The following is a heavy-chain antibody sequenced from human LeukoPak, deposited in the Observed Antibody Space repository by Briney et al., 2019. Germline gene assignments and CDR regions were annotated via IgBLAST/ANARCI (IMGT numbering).Heavy chain of an antibody. V-gene: IGHV4-59*12. CDR1: GGSISSYY. Sequence: PSETLSLTCTVSGGSISSYYWSWIRQPPGKGLEWIGYIYYSGSTNYNPSLKSRVTISVDTSKNQFSLKLSSVTAADTAVYYCASRLAGTYYFDYWGQGTLVTVSS. J-gene: IGHJ4*02. CDR2: IYYSGST. CDR3: ASRLAGTYYFDY. D-gene: IGHD3-22*01.